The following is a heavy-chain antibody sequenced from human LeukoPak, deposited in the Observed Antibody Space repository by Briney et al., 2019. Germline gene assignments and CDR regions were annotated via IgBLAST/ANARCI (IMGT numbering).Heavy chain of an antibody. J-gene: IGHJ3*02. Sequence: GGSLRLSCAASGFTFSTYVMSWVRQAPGQALEWVSGIRGSGGTTYYADSVKGRFTISRDNSKNTLYLQMNSLRAEDTAVYYCAKHVDRDAFDMWGQGTMVTVSS. CDR2: IRGSGGTT. CDR3: AKHVDRDAFDM. CDR1: GFTFSTYV. V-gene: IGHV3-23*01. D-gene: IGHD2-15*01.